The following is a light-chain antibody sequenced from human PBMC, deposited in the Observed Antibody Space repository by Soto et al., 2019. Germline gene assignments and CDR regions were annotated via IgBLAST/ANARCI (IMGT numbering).Light chain of an antibody. Sequence: QSVLTQPPSASGTPGQRVTISCSVSSSNIGSNTVDWYQQLPGTAPKLLIYSNNQRPSGVTGRFSGSKSGTSASLAISGLQSEDEADYYCAAWDDIVNGYVFGTGTKVTVL. CDR2: SNN. CDR1: SSNIGSNT. V-gene: IGLV1-44*01. J-gene: IGLJ1*01. CDR3: AAWDDIVNGYV.